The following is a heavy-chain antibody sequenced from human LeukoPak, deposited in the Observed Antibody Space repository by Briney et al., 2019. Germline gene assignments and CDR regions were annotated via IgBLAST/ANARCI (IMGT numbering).Heavy chain of an antibody. Sequence: AGGSLRLSCAASGFNFSIYWMHWVRQAPGKGLVWVSHINSDGSSAIYADSVKGRFTFSRDNAKNMLYLQMDSLRAEDTAVYYCARAGGYYYYDMDVWGKGTRVTVSS. CDR2: INSDGSSA. J-gene: IGHJ6*03. CDR1: GFNFSIYW. D-gene: IGHD2-15*01. V-gene: IGHV3-74*01. CDR3: ARAGGYYYYDMDV.